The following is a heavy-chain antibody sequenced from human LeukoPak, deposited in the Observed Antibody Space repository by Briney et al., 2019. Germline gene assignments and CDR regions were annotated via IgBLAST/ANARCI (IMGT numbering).Heavy chain of an antibody. V-gene: IGHV3-30*04. CDR2: TSSDGNK. Sequence: GGSLRLSCAASGFTFSSYAMHWVRQAPGKGLEWVALTSSDGNKYFADSVQGRFTISRDNSRNTVYLQLDSLRPDDTAVYYCARERGIRALYFDNWGQGTLVTVSS. CDR1: GFTFSSYA. D-gene: IGHD3-16*01. CDR3: ARERGIRALYFDN. J-gene: IGHJ4*02.